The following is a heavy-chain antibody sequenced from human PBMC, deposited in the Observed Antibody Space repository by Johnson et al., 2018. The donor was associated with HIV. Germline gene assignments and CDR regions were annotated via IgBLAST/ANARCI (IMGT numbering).Heavy chain of an antibody. D-gene: IGHD3-22*01. CDR3: ARERVWYYDSSGDVAFDI. Sequence: QEQLVESGGGVVQPGRSLRLSCAASGFTFSSYGMHWVRQAPGKGLEWVAVIWYDGSNKYYADSVKGRFTISRDNSKNTLYLQMNSLRADDTAVYYCARERVWYYDSSGDVAFDIWGQGTMVTVSS. J-gene: IGHJ3*02. V-gene: IGHV3-33*01. CDR1: GFTFSSYG. CDR2: IWYDGSNK.